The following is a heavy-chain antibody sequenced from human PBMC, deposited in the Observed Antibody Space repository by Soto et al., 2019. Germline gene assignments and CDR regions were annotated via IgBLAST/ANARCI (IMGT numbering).Heavy chain of an antibody. Sequence: SETLSLTCAVYGGSFSGYYWSWIRQPPGKGLEWIGEINHSGSTNYNPSLKSRVTISVDTSKNQFSLKLSSVTAADTAVYYCARGGICIAARPSLLYWGQGTLVTVSS. CDR1: GGSFSGYY. V-gene: IGHV4-34*01. CDR2: INHSGST. J-gene: IGHJ4*02. CDR3: ARGGICIAARPSLLY. D-gene: IGHD6-6*01.